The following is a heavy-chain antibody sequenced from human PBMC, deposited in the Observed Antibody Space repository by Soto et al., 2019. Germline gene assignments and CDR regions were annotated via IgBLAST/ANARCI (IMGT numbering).Heavy chain of an antibody. J-gene: IGHJ4*02. V-gene: IGHV4-34*01. CDR3: ARGKGPRYGGYDYNLEFDY. CDR2: INHSGST. CDR1: GGSFSGYY. D-gene: IGHD5-12*01. Sequence: QVQLQQWGAGLLKPSETLSLTCAVYGGSFSGYYWSWIRQPPGKGLEWIGEINHSGSTNYNPSLKSRVTISVDTTKNRSSLKLSSLTAANTAVYYCARGKGPRYGGYDYNLEFDYWGKGTLVTVSS.